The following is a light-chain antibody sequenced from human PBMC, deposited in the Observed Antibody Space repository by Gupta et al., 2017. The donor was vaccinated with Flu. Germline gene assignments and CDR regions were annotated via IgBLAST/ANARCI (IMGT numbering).Light chain of an antibody. J-gene: IGLJ3*02. CDR2: RNN. CDR1: SSNNGSNY. CDR3: AAWDDSLSGRV. V-gene: IGLV1-47*01. Sequence: QSMLTQPPSASGTPGQSVTFCCSGSSSNNGSNYVYWYQQLPGTAPKLLIYRNNQRPSGVPDRFSGSKSGTSASLAISGRRSEDEADYYCAAWDDSLSGRVFGGGTKLTVL.